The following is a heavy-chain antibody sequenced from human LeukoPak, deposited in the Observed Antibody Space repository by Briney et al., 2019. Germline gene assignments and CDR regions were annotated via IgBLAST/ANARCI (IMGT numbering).Heavy chain of an antibody. CDR3: ARGETGTWLDY. D-gene: IGHD1-1*01. CDR1: GYTFTSDY. Sequence: ASVKVSCKASGYTFTSDYIHWVRQTPGQGLEWMGIINPSGGSTSYSQKFQSRVTMTRDTPTTTVYMDLSSLRSEDTAVYYCARGETGTWLDYWGQGTLVTVSS. V-gene: IGHV1-46*03. CDR2: INPSGGST. J-gene: IGHJ4*02.